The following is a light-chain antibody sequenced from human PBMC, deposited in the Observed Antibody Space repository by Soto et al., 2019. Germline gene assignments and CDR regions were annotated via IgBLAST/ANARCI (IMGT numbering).Light chain of an antibody. CDR1: QSVSSN. CDR2: GAS. J-gene: IGKJ3*01. Sequence: EIVMTQSPATLSVSPGERATLSCTASQSVSSNLAWYQQKPGQAPRLLISGASTWATGIPARFSGSGSGTDFTLTISRLEPEDFAVYYCQQYGSSPRFTFGPGTKVDIK. V-gene: IGKV3-15*01. CDR3: QQYGSSPRFT.